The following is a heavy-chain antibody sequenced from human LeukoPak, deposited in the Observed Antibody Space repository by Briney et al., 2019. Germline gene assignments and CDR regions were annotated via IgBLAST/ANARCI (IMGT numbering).Heavy chain of an antibody. CDR2: ISSSSSTI. Sequence: GGSLRLSCAASGFTFSSYSMNWVRQAPGKGLEWVSYISSSSSTIYYADSVKGRFTISRDNAKNSLYLQMNSLRAEDTAVYYCARDRAADGSGSHRYYYGMDVWGQGTTVTVSS. CDR3: ARDRAADGSGSHRYYYGMDV. J-gene: IGHJ6*02. CDR1: GFTFSSYS. V-gene: IGHV3-48*01. D-gene: IGHD3-10*01.